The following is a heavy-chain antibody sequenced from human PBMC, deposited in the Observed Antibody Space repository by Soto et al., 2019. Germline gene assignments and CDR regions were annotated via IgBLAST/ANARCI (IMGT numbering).Heavy chain of an antibody. V-gene: IGHV1-69*01. CDR2: LIPIFGTA. CDR3: ARDPGYCSGGSCPANWFDP. D-gene: IGHD2-15*01. J-gene: IGHJ5*02. Sequence: QVQLVQSGAEVKKPGSSVKVSCKASGGTFSSYAISWVRQAPGQGLEWMGGLIPIFGTANYAQKFQGRVTITADESTSTAYMELSSLRSEDTAVYYCARDPGYCSGGSCPANWFDPWGQGTLVTVSS. CDR1: GGTFSSYA.